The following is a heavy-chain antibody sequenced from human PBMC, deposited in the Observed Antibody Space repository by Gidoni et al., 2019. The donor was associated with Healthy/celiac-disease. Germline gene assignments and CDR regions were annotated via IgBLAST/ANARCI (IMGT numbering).Heavy chain of an antibody. CDR1: GVSISSSSYY. CDR2: IYYSGGT. J-gene: IGHJ3*01. D-gene: IGHD2-8*01. CDR3: ARPGRDPTGSNHDAFDF. V-gene: IGHV4-39*01. Sequence: QLQLQESGPGLVKPSETLSLTCTVTGVSISSSSYYWGWIRQPPGKGLEWIGSIYYSGGTYYNPSLKSRVTISVDTSKNQFSLKLSSVSAADTALYYRARPGRDPTGSNHDAFDFWGQGTMVTVSS.